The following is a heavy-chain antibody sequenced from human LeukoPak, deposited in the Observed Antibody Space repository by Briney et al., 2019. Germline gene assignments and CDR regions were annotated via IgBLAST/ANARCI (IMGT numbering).Heavy chain of an antibody. CDR2: IYYSGST. D-gene: IGHD6-19*01. CDR3: AGRGIAVAGTTGWFDP. Sequence: PSETLSLTCTVSGGSISSYYWSWIRQPPGKGLEWIGYIYYSGSTNYNPSLKSRVTISVDTSKNQFSLKLSSVTAADTAVYYCAGRGIAVAGTTGWFDPWGQGTLVTVSS. CDR1: GGSISSYY. V-gene: IGHV4-59*08. J-gene: IGHJ5*02.